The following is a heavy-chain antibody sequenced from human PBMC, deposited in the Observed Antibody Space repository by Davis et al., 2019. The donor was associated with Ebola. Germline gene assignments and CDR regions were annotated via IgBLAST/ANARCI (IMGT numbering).Heavy chain of an antibody. D-gene: IGHD3-3*01. CDR3: ARAAYDFWSGYYAHYFDY. V-gene: IGHV3-23*01. J-gene: IGHJ4*02. CDR2: ISGNGDST. Sequence: GESLKISCTTSGFTFSTYALSWVRQAPGKGLEWVASISGNGDSTYYADSVKGRFTISRDNAKNSLYLQINSLRAEDTAVYYCARAAYDFWSGYYAHYFDYWGQGTLVTVSS. CDR1: GFTFSTYA.